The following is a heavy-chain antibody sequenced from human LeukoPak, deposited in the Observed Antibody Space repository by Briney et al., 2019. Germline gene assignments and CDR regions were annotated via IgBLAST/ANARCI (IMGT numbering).Heavy chain of an antibody. CDR2: ISSTSSAI. Sequence: GGSLRLSCAASGFTFSSYSMNWVRQAPGKGLEWVSYISSTSSAIYYADSLKGRFTISRDNAKNSLYLQMNSLRAEDTAVYYCASSIYSGYDSGWGQGTLVTVSS. CDR1: GFTFSSYS. V-gene: IGHV3-48*01. CDR3: ASSIYSGYDSG. J-gene: IGHJ4*02. D-gene: IGHD5-12*01.